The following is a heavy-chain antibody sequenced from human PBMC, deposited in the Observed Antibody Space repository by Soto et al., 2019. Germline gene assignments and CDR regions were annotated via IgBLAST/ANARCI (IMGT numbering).Heavy chain of an antibody. Sequence: PSETLSLTCVISGDSFSSNGVAWNWIRQSPSRGLEWLGRTYYRSKWYNDYAVSVKSRITVNPDTSKNQFSLQLTSVTAADTAVYYCARGPRVVWVVPTAQRDVFDIWGQGTMVTVSS. CDR2: TYYRSKWYN. V-gene: IGHV6-1*01. J-gene: IGHJ3*02. CDR3: ARGPRVVWVVPTAQRDVFDI. CDR1: GDSFSSNGVA. D-gene: IGHD2-2*01.